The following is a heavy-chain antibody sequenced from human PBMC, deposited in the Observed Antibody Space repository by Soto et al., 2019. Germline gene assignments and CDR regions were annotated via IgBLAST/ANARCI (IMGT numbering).Heavy chain of an antibody. D-gene: IGHD3-22*01. V-gene: IGHV3-11*05. Sequence: QVQVVESGGGLVKPGGSLRLSYAASGFTFSDYYMSWIRQAPGKGLEWVSYISTTGTYTTFADSVKGRFTISRDNAKNSLFLQMDSLRAEDTAVYYCARINYYGSSGYSLGWFDPWGQGTLVTVSS. J-gene: IGHJ5*02. CDR2: ISTTGTYT. CDR3: ARINYYGSSGYSLGWFDP. CDR1: GFTFSDYY.